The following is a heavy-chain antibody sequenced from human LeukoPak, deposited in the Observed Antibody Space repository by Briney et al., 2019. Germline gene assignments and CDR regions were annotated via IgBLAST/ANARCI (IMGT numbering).Heavy chain of an antibody. CDR2: IIPTFGTA. D-gene: IGHD3-3*01. CDR1: GGTFSSYA. CDR3: ARALPGGYDFWSGYSPPPHAFDI. Sequence: SVKVSCKASGGTFSSYAISWVRQAPGQGLEWMGGIIPTFGTANYAQKFQGRVTITADESTSTAYMELSSLRSEDTAVYYCARALPGGYDFWSGYSPPPHAFDIWGQGTMVTVSS. J-gene: IGHJ3*02. V-gene: IGHV1-69*13.